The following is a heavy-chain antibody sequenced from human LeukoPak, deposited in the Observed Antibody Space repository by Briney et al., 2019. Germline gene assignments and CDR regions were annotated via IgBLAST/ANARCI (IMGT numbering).Heavy chain of an antibody. Sequence: GGSLRLSCAAPGFNFSNYDMHWVRQAPGKGLEWVAFIRYDGSDKYYADSVKGRFTISRDNSKNTLYVQMNSLRNEDTAVYYCAKGDTSWGEGTLATVSS. CDR3: AKGDTS. J-gene: IGHJ5*02. D-gene: IGHD2-21*02. CDR2: IRYDGSDK. CDR1: GFNFSNYD. V-gene: IGHV3-30*02.